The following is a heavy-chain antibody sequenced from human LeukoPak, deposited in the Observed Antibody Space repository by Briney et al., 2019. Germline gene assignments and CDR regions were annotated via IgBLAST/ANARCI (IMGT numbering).Heavy chain of an antibody. D-gene: IGHD6-13*01. Sequence: GGSLRLSCAASGFTLNMYAMNWVRQASGKGLDWVSSLTGSGRGTYYAPSVKGRFTMSRDDSKNTLYLQMNSLRPDDTAVYYCTKIPATDPIDFWGQGTLVTVSS. V-gene: IGHV3-23*01. CDR1: GFTLNMYA. J-gene: IGHJ4*02. CDR2: LTGSGRGT. CDR3: TKIPATDPIDF.